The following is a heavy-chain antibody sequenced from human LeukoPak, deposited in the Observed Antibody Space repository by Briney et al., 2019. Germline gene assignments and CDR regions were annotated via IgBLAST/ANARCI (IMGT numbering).Heavy chain of an antibody. CDR3: ARGGWDWASQAGPDYFDY. J-gene: IGHJ4*02. V-gene: IGHV1-46*01. CDR1: GYTFTSYY. Sequence: ASVKVSCKASGYTFTSYYMHWVRQAPGQGLEWMGIINPSGGSTSYAQKFQGRVTMTRDTSASTVYMELSSLRSEDTAVYYCARGGWDWASQAGPDYFDYWGQGTLVTVSS. CDR2: INPSGGST. D-gene: IGHD3/OR15-3a*01.